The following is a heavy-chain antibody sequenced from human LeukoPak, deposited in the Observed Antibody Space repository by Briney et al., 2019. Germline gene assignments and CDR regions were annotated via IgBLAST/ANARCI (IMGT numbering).Heavy chain of an antibody. J-gene: IGHJ6*03. CDR3: ARDVRDYGSGMHYYYYMDV. CDR2: ISGSGGST. V-gene: IGHV3-23*01. D-gene: IGHD3-10*01. CDR1: GFTFSSYA. Sequence: QSGGSLRLSCAASGFTFSSYAMSWVRQAPGKGLEWVSAISGSGGSTYYADSVKGRFTISRDNAKNSLYLQMNSLRAEDTAVYYCARDVRDYGSGMHYYYYMDVWGKGTTVTVSS.